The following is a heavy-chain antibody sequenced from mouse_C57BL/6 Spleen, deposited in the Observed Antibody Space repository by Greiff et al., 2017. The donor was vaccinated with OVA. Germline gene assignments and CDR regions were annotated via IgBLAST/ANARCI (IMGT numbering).Heavy chain of an antibody. CDR3: SRSGRDCYFDV. CDR2: INPSNGGT. CDR1: GYTFTDYY. D-gene: IGHD4-1*01. J-gene: IGHJ1*03. V-gene: IGHV1-26*01. Sequence: EVKLQQSGPELVKPGASVKISCKASGYTFTDYYMNWVKQSHGKSLEWIGDINPSNGGTSYNPKFKGKATLTVDKSSSTAYMYPRSLTSDDSAVYYYSRSGRDCYFDVWGTGTTVTVSS.